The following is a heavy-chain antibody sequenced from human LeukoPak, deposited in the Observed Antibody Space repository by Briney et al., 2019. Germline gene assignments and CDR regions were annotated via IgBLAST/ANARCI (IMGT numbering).Heavy chain of an antibody. Sequence: PGGSLRLSCAASGFTFSNYEMNWVRQAPGKGLEWVSSISSSSSYIYYADSVKGRFTISRDNAKNSLYLQMNSLRAEDTAVYYCARRIKNYDSSGYYGSDYWGQGTLVTVSS. V-gene: IGHV3-21*01. CDR2: ISSSSSYI. D-gene: IGHD3-22*01. CDR3: ARRIKNYDSSGYYGSDY. CDR1: GFTFSNYE. J-gene: IGHJ4*02.